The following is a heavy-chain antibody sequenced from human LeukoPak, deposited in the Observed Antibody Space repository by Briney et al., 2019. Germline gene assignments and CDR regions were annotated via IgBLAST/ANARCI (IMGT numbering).Heavy chain of an antibody. D-gene: IGHD3-10*01. CDR1: GGTFSGYY. Sequence: SETLSLTCAVYGGTFSGYYWSWTRQPPGKGLEWIGEINHSGSTNYIPPLKSRVTISVDTSKNQFSLKLSSVTAADTAVYYCARGNYYGTGTLGDFVIWGQGTMVTVSS. CDR2: INHSGST. CDR3: ARGNYYGTGTLGDFVI. J-gene: IGHJ3*02. V-gene: IGHV4-34*01.